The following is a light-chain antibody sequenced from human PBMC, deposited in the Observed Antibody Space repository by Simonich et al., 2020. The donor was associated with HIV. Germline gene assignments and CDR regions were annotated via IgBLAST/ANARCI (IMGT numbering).Light chain of an antibody. CDR1: QSLLHSDGKTY. CDR3: MQSIQLPPLFT. J-gene: IGKJ3*01. CDR2: EVS. Sequence: DIVMTQTPLSLSVTPGQPASISCNSSQSLLHSDGKTYLYWYLQKPGQSPQLLMYEVSNRFSGVPDRFSGSGSGTDFTLKISRVEAEDVGVYYCMQSIQLPPLFTFGPGTKVDIK. V-gene: IGKV2D-29*02.